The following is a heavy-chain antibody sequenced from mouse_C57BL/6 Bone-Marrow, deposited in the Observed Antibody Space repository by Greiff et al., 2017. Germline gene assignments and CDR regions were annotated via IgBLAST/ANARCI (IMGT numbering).Heavy chain of an antibody. J-gene: IGHJ4*01. D-gene: IGHD1-1*01. CDR1: GFNIKDDY. CDR2: IDPENGDT. V-gene: IGHV14-4*01. CDR3: TTAITTVSRGYAMDY. Sequence: VQLKESGAELVRPGASVKLSCTASGFNIKDDYMHWVKQRPEQGLEWIGWIDPENGDTAYASKFQGKATITADTTSNTADLQLSSLTSEDTAVYYCTTAITTVSRGYAMDYWGQGTSVTGSS.